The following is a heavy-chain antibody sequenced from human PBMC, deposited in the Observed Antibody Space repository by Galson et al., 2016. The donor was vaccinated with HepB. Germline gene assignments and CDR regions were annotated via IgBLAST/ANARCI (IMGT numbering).Heavy chain of an antibody. J-gene: IGHJ4*02. D-gene: IGHD2-15*01. Sequence: SLRLSCAASGFTFSTYAMSWVRQAPGKGLEWVSAISGSGAGTYYADSVKGRFTISRDNAKNSLYLQMNSLRAEDTAVYYCARADSVFDYWGQGTLVTVSS. CDR1: GFTFSTYA. V-gene: IGHV3-23*01. CDR2: ISGSGAGT. CDR3: ARADSVFDY.